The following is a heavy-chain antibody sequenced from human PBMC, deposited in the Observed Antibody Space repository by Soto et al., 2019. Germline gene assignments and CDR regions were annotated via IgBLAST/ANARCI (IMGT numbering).Heavy chain of an antibody. CDR3: ARDGYGSGSFYGMDV. Sequence: QVQLQESGPGLVKPSQTLSLTCTVSGGSISSGGYYWSWIRQHPGKGLEWIGYIYYSGSTYYNPSLQSRVTLSVDTSKHQFSLTLSSVTAADTAVYYCARDGYGSGSFYGMDVWGQGTTVTVSS. CDR2: IYYSGST. J-gene: IGHJ6*02. D-gene: IGHD3-10*01. CDR1: GGSISSGGYY. V-gene: IGHV4-31*03.